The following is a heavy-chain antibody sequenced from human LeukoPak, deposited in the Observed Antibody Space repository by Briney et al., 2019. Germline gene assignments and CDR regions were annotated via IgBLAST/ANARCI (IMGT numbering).Heavy chain of an antibody. CDR1: GFTFGSYW. CDR3: TRSLDY. CDR2: IKQDGSEA. J-gene: IGHJ4*02. Sequence: PGGSLRLSCAASGFTFGSYWMDWLRQSSDQGLEWVANIKQDGSEAYYLDSVKGRFTISRDNDKNALFLQMNSLRAEDTAVYYCTRSLDYWGQGTLVTVSS. V-gene: IGHV3-7*01.